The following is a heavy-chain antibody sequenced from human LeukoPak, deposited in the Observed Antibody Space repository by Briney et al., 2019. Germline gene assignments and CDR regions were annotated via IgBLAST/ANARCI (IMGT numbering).Heavy chain of an antibody. D-gene: IGHD3-3*01. V-gene: IGHV3-7*01. Sequence: GGSLRLSCAASGFTFSSYWMSWVRQAPGKGLEWVANIKQDGSEKYYVDSVKGRFTISRDNAKNSLYLQMNSLRAEDTAVYYCAREGRRLLEWLFPYYYGMDVWGQGTTVTVSS. J-gene: IGHJ6*02. CDR3: AREGRRLLEWLFPYYYGMDV. CDR2: IKQDGSEK. CDR1: GFTFSSYW.